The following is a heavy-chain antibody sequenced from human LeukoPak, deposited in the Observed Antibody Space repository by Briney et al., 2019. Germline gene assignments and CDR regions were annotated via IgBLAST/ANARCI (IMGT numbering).Heavy chain of an antibody. V-gene: IGHV4-61*01. D-gene: IGHD3-3*01. CDR2: IYYSGST. J-gene: IGHJ6*03. CDR1: GYSISSGYY. CDR3: ARASNYDFWSGSALYYYMDV. Sequence: SETLSLTCTVSGYSISSGYYWSWIRQPPGKGLEWIGYIYYSGSTNYNPSLKSRVTISVDTSKNQFSLKLSSVTAADTAVYYCARASNYDFWSGSALYYYMDVWGKGTTVTVSS.